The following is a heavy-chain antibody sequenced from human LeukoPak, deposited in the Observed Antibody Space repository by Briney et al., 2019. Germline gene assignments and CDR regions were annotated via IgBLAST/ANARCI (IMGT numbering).Heavy chain of an antibody. CDR3: AELGITMIGGV. CDR1: GGSISGYY. J-gene: IGHJ6*04. Sequence: PSETLSLTCTVSGGSISGYYWGWIRQPPGKGLEWIGSIYHSGSTYYNPSLKSRVTISVDTSKNQFSLKLSSVTAADTAVYYCAELGITMIGGVWGKGTTVTISS. V-gene: IGHV4-38-2*02. D-gene: IGHD3-10*02. CDR2: IYHSGST.